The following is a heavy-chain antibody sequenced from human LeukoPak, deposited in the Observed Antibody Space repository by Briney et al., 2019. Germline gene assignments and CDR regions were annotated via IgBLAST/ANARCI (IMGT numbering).Heavy chain of an antibody. Sequence: PGGSLRLSCAASGFTFSSYGMSWVRQAPGKGLEWVSAISGSGGSTYYADSVKGRFTISRDNAKNSLYLQMNSLRAEDTAVYYCAKDLERSVHPLKDAFDIWGQGTMVTVSS. D-gene: IGHD5/OR15-5a*01. V-gene: IGHV3-23*01. CDR3: AKDLERSVHPLKDAFDI. CDR1: GFTFSSYG. J-gene: IGHJ3*02. CDR2: ISGSGGST.